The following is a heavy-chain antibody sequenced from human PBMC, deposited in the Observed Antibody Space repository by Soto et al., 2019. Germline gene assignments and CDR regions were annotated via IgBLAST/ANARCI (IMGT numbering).Heavy chain of an antibody. CDR3: VSWMGPRFDY. Sequence: EVQLLESGGGLVQPGGSLRLSCAVSGLTFRNHAMSWVRQAPGKGLEWVSTIAPIGYSTHYAGSVEGRFTISRDDSKSTLDRRMNSVRAVDTAVYYGVSWMGPRFDYWGQGTVVSVSS. CDR2: IAPIGYST. CDR1: GLTFRNHA. D-gene: IGHD2-2*03. V-gene: IGHV3-23*01. J-gene: IGHJ4*02.